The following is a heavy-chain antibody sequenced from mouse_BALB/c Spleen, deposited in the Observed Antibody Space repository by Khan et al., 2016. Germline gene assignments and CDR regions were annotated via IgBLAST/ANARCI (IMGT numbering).Heavy chain of an antibody. Sequence: EVELVESGGGLVQPGGSRKLSCAASGFTFSSFGMHWVRQAPEKGLEWVAYISSGSSTIYYAGIVKGRFTISRDNPKNTLFLQMTSLRSEDTAMYYCARSGGYDWFPYWGQGTLVTVSA. CDR3: ARSGGYDWFPY. CDR1: GFTFSSFG. V-gene: IGHV5-17*02. J-gene: IGHJ3*01. D-gene: IGHD2-14*01. CDR2: ISSGSSTI.